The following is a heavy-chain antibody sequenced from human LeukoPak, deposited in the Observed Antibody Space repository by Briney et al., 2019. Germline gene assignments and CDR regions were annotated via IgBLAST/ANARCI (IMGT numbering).Heavy chain of an antibody. V-gene: IGHV4-34*01. Sequence: SSETLSLTCAVYGGSFSGYYWSWIRQPPGKGLERIGEINHSGSTNYNPSLKSRVTISVDTSKNQFSLKLSSVTATDTAVYYCARTSRVGQWLVYWGQGTLVTVSS. J-gene: IGHJ4*02. CDR2: INHSGST. CDR1: GGSFSGYY. CDR3: ARTSRVGQWLVY. D-gene: IGHD6-19*01.